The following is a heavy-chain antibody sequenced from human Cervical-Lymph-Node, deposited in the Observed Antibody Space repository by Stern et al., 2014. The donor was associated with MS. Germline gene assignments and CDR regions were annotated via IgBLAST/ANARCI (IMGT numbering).Heavy chain of an antibody. CDR2: INSATGDP. Sequence: QMQLVQSGSEWKKPGASVKVSCKASGYDFRRYAMNWVRQAPGQGLEWMGWINSATGDPLYAQGFAGRFVFSLDTSVRTAYLQIVSLRTEDTAIYYCTSRGAGEFGVSPTGSWGQGTLVTVSS. J-gene: IGHJ5*02. CDR3: TSRGAGEFGVSPTGS. D-gene: IGHD2-21*01. CDR1: GYDFRRYA. V-gene: IGHV7-4-1*01.